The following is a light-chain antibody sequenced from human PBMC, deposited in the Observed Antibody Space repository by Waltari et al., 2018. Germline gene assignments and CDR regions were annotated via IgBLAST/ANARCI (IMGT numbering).Light chain of an antibody. CDR1: QSLVFSDGNTY. Sequence: VVMTQSPLSLAVTLGQPASISCKSNQSLVFSDGNTYLNWFHQRPDQFPGRLIYKVSHRDSGVPDRFSGSGSDTDFTLKISRVEAGDLGTYYCMQGSNWPPTFGQGTKVDFK. CDR3: MQGSNWPPT. CDR2: KVS. J-gene: IGKJ1*01. V-gene: IGKV2-30*01.